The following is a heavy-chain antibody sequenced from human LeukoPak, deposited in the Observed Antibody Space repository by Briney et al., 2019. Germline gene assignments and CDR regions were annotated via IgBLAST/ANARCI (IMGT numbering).Heavy chain of an antibody. J-gene: IGHJ4*02. CDR1: GGSISSYY. V-gene: IGHV4-4*09. CDR2: IYTSGST. CDR3: ARQERGTLDY. Sequence: SETLSLTCTVSGGSISSYYWSWIRQPPGKGLEWIGYIYTSGSTNYNPSLKSRVTISVDTSKNQFSLKLSSVTAADTAVYYCARQERGTLDYRGQGTLVTVSS.